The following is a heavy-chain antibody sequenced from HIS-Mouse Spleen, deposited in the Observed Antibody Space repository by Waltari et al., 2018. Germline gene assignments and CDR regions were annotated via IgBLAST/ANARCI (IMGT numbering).Heavy chain of an antibody. J-gene: IGHJ2*01. V-gene: IGHV4-39*07. CDR2: IYYSGST. CDR3: AREIPYSSSWYDWYFDL. Sequence: QLQLQESGPGLVKPSETLSLPCTVPGGPLSSTSYYGGWIRQPPGKGLEWIGSIYYSGSTYYNPSLKSRVTISVDTSKNQFSLKLSSVTAADTAVYYCAREIPYSSSWYDWYFDLWGRGTLVTVSS. CDR1: GGPLSSTSYY. D-gene: IGHD6-13*01.